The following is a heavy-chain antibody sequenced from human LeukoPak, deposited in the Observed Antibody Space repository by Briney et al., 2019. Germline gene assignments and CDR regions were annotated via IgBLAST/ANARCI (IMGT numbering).Heavy chain of an antibody. Sequence: GGSLRLSCAASGFTFSSYAMHWVRQAPGKGLEWVAVISYDGSNKYYADSVKGRFTISRDNSKNTLYLQMNSLRAEDTAVYYCARDAREDYVWGSYRYIDYWGQGTLVTVSS. J-gene: IGHJ4*02. D-gene: IGHD3-16*02. CDR3: ARDAREDYVWGSYRYIDY. CDR2: ISYDGSNK. V-gene: IGHV3-30-3*01. CDR1: GFTFSSYA.